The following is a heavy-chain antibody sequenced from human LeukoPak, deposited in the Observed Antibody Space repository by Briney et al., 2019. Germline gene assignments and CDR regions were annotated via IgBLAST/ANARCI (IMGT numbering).Heavy chain of an antibody. D-gene: IGHD3-10*01. CDR3: AXXXXGXXYXXGXLRY. V-gene: IGHV3-48*04. J-gene: IGHJ4*02. CDR2: IRSTSNTI. CDR1: GFTFSSYG. Sequence: CXASGFTFSSYGMNWVRQAPGKGLEWVSYIRSTSNTIYYADSVKGRFTISRDNAKNSLYLQMDNLRGEDTAVYYXAXXXXGXXYXXGXLRYWGQGTLVTVSS.